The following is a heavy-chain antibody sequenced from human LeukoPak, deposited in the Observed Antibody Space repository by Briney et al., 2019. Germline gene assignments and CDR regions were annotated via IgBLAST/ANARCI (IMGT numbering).Heavy chain of an antibody. Sequence: SETLSLTCTVSGASISSYYWSWIRQPPGKGLEWIGYIYYSGSTNYNPSLKSRVTISVDTSKNQFSLKLSSVTAADTAVYYCARHGCTNGVCYGNWFDPWGQGTLVTVSS. CDR1: GASISSYY. J-gene: IGHJ5*02. CDR2: IYYSGST. CDR3: ARHGCTNGVCYGNWFDP. V-gene: IGHV4-59*08. D-gene: IGHD2-8*01.